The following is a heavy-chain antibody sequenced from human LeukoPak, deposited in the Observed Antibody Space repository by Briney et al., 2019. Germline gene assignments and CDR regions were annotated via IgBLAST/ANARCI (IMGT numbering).Heavy chain of an antibody. V-gene: IGHV1-69*05. CDR3: ARDSSSGYYFGY. Sequence: SVKVSCKPSGGTFSSYAISWVRQAPGQGLEWMGGIIPIFGTANYAQKFQGRVTITTDESTSTAYMELSSLRSEDTAVYYCARDSSSGYYFGYWGQGTLVTVSS. J-gene: IGHJ4*02. D-gene: IGHD3-22*01. CDR2: IIPIFGTA. CDR1: GGTFSSYA.